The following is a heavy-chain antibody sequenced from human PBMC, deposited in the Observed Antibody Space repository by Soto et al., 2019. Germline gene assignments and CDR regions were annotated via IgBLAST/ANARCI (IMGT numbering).Heavy chain of an antibody. D-gene: IGHD3-16*01. J-gene: IGHJ6*02. CDR3: AKANPGGAYTRPNPELGMDV. CDR2: ISGSGGST. CDR1: GLTFSSYA. V-gene: IGHV3-23*01. Sequence: HPGGSLRLSCAASGLTFSSYAMSWVRQAPGKGLEWVSAISGSGGSTYYADSVKGRFTISRDNSKNTLYLQMNSLRAEDTAVYYYAKANPGGAYTRPNPELGMDVWGQGTTVTVSS.